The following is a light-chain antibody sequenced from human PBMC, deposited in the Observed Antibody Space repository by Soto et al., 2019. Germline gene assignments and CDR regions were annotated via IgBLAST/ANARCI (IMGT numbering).Light chain of an antibody. V-gene: IGKV3-20*01. Sequence: EIVLTQSPGTLSLSPGERATLSCRASQSVSSTYLAWYQQKFGQAPRLLIHGASSRATGIQDRFSGSGSGTDFTLTIRRLEPEDFAVYFCKQYGSSPLTFGGGTKVDIK. CDR3: KQYGSSPLT. CDR2: GAS. J-gene: IGKJ4*01. CDR1: QSVSSTY.